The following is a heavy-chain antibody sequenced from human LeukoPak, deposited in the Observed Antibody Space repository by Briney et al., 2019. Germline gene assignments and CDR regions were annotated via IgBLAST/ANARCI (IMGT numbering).Heavy chain of an antibody. D-gene: IGHD3-9*01. CDR3: ARGGDGDILTGLVFDY. V-gene: IGHV1-18*01. CDR2: ISAYNGNT. Sequence: GASVKLSCKASGYRFTIYGISWVRQAQGQGLEWMGWISAYNGNTNYAQKLQGRVTMTTDTSTSTAYMELRSLRSDDTAVYYCARGGDGDILTGLVFDYWGQGTLVTVSS. J-gene: IGHJ4*02. CDR1: GYRFTIYG.